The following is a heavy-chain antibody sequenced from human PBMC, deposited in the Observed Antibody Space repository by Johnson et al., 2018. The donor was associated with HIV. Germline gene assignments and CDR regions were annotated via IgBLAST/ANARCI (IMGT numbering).Heavy chain of an antibody. CDR1: GFTFSTYA. V-gene: IGHV3-23*04. J-gene: IGHJ3*02. Sequence: VQLVESGGTLVQPGGSLRLSCAASGFTFSTYAMNWVRQAPGKGLEWVSAISGSGGSTYYADSVTGRFTISRDNSKNTLYLQMNSLRAEDTAVYYCAKEGSGSYYDVVAFDIWGQGTMVTVSS. CDR3: AKEGSGSYYDVVAFDI. D-gene: IGHD1-26*01. CDR2: ISGSGGST.